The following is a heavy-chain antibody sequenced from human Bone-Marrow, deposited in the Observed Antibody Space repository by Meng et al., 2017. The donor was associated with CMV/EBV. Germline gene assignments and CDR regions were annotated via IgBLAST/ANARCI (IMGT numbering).Heavy chain of an antibody. CDR1: GGSFSGYY. CDR2: INHSGST. J-gene: IGHJ4*02. Sequence: CAVYGGSFSGYYWSWIRQPPGKGLEWIGEINHSGSTNYNPSLKSRATISVDTSKNQFSLKLSSVAAADTAVYYCARGLGYYGSGSYDYWGQGTLVTVSS. CDR3: ARGLGYYGSGSYDY. V-gene: IGHV4-34*01. D-gene: IGHD3-10*01.